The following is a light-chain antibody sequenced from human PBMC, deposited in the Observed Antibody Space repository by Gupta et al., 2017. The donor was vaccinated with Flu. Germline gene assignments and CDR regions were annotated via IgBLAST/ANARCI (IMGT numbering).Light chain of an antibody. CDR1: QSISGY. Sequence: DIQMTQSPSSLSASLGDRVTITCRASQSISGYLNWYQHKPGKAPNLLIYDASSLQSGVPSRFSGSGSGTXFTLTIXGLQPEEIATYFCQQCVSSPYSFGXGTKLEI. V-gene: IGKV1-39*01. CDR2: DAS. J-gene: IGKJ2*03. CDR3: QQCVSSPYS.